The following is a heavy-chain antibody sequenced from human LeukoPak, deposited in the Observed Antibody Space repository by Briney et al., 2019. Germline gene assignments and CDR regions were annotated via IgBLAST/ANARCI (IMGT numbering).Heavy chain of an antibody. V-gene: IGHV3-48*01. CDR2: ISSSSSTI. D-gene: IGHD3-3*01. J-gene: IGHJ4*02. CDR1: GFTFSSYS. Sequence: GGSLRLSCAASGFTFSSYSMTWVRQAPGKGLEWVSYISSSSSTIYYADSVKGRFTISRDSAKNSLYLQMNSLRAEDTAVYYCARDYGYDFWSGYYYYFDYWGQGTLVTVSS. CDR3: ARDYGYDFWSGYYYYFDY.